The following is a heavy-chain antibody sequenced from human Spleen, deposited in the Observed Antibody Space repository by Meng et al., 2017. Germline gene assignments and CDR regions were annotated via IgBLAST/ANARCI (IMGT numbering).Heavy chain of an antibody. Sequence: GESLKISCAASGFTFSSYAMSWVRQAPGKGLEWVSSISSSSSYIYYADSVKGRFTISRDNAKNSLYLQMNSLRAEDTAVYYCARGLLWFGDYYGMDVWGQGTTVTVSS. D-gene: IGHD3-10*01. CDR1: GFTFSSYA. CDR2: ISSSSSYI. CDR3: ARGLLWFGDYYGMDV. J-gene: IGHJ6*02. V-gene: IGHV3-21*01.